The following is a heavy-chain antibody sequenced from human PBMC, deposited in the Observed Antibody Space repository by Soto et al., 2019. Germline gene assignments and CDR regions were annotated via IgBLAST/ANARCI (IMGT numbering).Heavy chain of an antibody. D-gene: IGHD5-12*01. Sequence: EVQLVESGGGLVKPGGSLRLSCAASGFTFSSYSMNWVRQAPGKGLEWVSSISSSSSYIYYADSVKGRFTISRDNAKNSLYLQMNSLGAEDTAVYYCARDHPAGGYDAPFDYWGQGTLVTVSS. J-gene: IGHJ4*02. V-gene: IGHV3-21*01. CDR3: ARDHPAGGYDAPFDY. CDR2: ISSSSSYI. CDR1: GFTFSSYS.